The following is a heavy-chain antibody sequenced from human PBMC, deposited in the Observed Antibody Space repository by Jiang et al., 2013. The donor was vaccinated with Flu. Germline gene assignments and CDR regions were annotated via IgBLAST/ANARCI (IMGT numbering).Heavy chain of an antibody. CDR3: TRSTYGYGFDF. V-gene: IGHV4-59*13. Sequence: GSGLVKPSETLSLTCTVSGSSISGYYWTWIRQSPEKGLEYIGYIYYTGKTFYNPSLRGWVTISLDTSKNQFSVKLNSVAAADTAVYFCTRSTYGYGFDFWSQGAQVTVSS. D-gene: IGHD5-18*01. CDR2: IYYTGKT. CDR1: GSSISGYY. J-gene: IGHJ4*02.